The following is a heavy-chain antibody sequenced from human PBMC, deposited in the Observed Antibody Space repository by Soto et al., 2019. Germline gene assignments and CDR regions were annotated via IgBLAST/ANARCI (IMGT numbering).Heavy chain of an antibody. Sequence: EVQLVESGGGLAQPGGSLRVSCAASGFTFSSYEMNWVRQAPGKGLEWVSFISRSGSNSYYSDSVKGRFTISRDNAKNSLYLQMNSLRAEDTAVYFCAREGRDGYNYFDYWGQGTLVTVSS. J-gene: IGHJ4*02. D-gene: IGHD5-12*01. CDR2: ISRSGSNS. CDR1: GFTFSSYE. CDR3: AREGRDGYNYFDY. V-gene: IGHV3-48*03.